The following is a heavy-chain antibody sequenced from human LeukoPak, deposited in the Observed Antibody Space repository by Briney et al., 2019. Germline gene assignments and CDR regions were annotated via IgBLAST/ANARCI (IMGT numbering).Heavy chain of an antibody. J-gene: IGHJ4*02. CDR2: ISAYNGNI. Sequence: ASVKVSCKASGNTFSSYGISWVRQAPGQGLEWMGWISAYNGNINYAQKFQARVTMTTDTSTSTAYMELRSLRSDDTAVYYCARDHCSGGSCYSDYFDYWGQGTLVTVSS. CDR1: GNTFSSYG. V-gene: IGHV1-18*01. CDR3: ARDHCSGGSCYSDYFDY. D-gene: IGHD2-15*01.